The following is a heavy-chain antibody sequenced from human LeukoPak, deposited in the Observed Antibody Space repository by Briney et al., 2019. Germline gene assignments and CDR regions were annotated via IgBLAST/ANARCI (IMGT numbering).Heavy chain of an antibody. V-gene: IGHV1-2*02. J-gene: IGHJ4*02. CDR1: GYTFTGYY. D-gene: IGHD6-19*01. Sequence: ASVKVSCKASGYTFTGYYMHWLRQAPGQGLEWMGWINPNSGGTNYAQKFQGRVTMTRDTSISTAYMELSRLRSDDTALYYCARDLAAVAGAYYWGQGTLVTVSS. CDR2: INPNSGGT. CDR3: ARDLAAVAGAYY.